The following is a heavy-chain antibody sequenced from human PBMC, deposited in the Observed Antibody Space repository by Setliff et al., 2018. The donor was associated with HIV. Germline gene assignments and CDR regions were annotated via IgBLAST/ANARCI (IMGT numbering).Heavy chain of an antibody. CDR1: GFTFSSYE. CDR3: AKDFPPPNGMDV. V-gene: IGHV3-23*01. J-gene: IGHJ6*02. Sequence: GGSLRLSCVASGFTFSSYEMNCVRQAPGKGLEWVSYINSGSGGSTYYADSVKGRFTISRDNSKNTLYLQMNSLRPEDTAVYYCAKDFPPPNGMDVWGQGTTVTVSS. CDR2: INSGSGGST.